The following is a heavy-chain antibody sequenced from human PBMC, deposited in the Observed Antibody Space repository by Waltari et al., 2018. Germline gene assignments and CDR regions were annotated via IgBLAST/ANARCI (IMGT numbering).Heavy chain of an antibody. CDR1: GFTLRSYW. V-gene: IGHV3-7*01. D-gene: IGHD1-20*01. J-gene: IGHJ4*02. Sequence: QLVESGGGLVQPGGSLRRPCVVCGFTLRSYWMSWVRQTPGKGLEWVANIKPDGTEEYYVDYVKGRFTISRDNAKNSLYLQMNSLRAEDTAVYYCARDDGIRTVDYWGQGTLVTVSS. CDR2: IKPDGTEE. CDR3: ARDDGIRTVDY.